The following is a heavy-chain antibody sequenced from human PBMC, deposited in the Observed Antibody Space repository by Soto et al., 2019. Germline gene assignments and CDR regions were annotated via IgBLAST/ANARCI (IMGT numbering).Heavy chain of an antibody. CDR2: IKSKTDGGTT. V-gene: IGHV3-15*07. D-gene: IGHD3-3*01. CDR3: TTDDPPRPGITIFGVED. CDR1: GFTFSNAW. Sequence: EVQLVESGGGLVKPGGSLRLSCAASGFTFSNAWMNWVRQAPGKGLEWVGRIKSKTDGGTTDYAAPVKGRFTISRDDSKNTLYLQMNSLKTEDTAVYYCTTDDPPRPGITIFGVEDWGQGTLVTVSS. J-gene: IGHJ4*02.